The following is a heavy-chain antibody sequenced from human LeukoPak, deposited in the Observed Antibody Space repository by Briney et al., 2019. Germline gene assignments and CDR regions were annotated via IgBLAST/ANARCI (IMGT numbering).Heavy chain of an antibody. CDR3: AREGRVSGYDFDC. J-gene: IGHJ4*02. D-gene: IGHD5-12*01. CDR2: INSDGSSI. V-gene: IGHV3-74*03. CDR1: GFTFSSYW. Sequence: PGGSLRLSCAASGFTFSSYWMHWVRQAPGKGLVWVSRINSDGSSITYADSVKGRFTISRDNAKNTLYLQMNSLRVEDTAVYYRAREGRVSGYDFDCWGQGTLVTVYS.